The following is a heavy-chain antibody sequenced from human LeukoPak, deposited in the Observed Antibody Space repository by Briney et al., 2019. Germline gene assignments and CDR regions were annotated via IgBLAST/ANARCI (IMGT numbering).Heavy chain of an antibody. CDR1: GGSISSYY. V-gene: IGHV4-59*01. CDR3: ARFEAMVSPGFDY. D-gene: IGHD5-18*01. J-gene: IGHJ4*02. Sequence: SETLSLTCTVSGGSISSYYWSWIRQPPGKGLEWVGYIYYSGSTNYNPSLKTRVTITVDTSKNQFCLKLGSVTAADTAVYYCARFEAMVSPGFDYWGQGTLVTVSS. CDR2: IYYSGST.